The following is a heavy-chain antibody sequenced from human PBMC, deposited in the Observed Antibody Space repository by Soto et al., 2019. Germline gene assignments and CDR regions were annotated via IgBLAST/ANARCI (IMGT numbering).Heavy chain of an antibody. D-gene: IGHD6-6*01. J-gene: IGHJ5*02. CDR2: FDPEDGET. V-gene: IGHV1-24*01. CDR3: ESNGYTEYSSSRVSNWFAP. Sequence: ASVKVSCKVSGYTLTELSMHWVRQAPGKGLEWMGGFDPEDGETIYAQKFQGRVTMTEDTSTDTAYMELSSLRSEDTAVYYCESNGYTEYSSSRVSNWFAPWGQGTLVTVSS. CDR1: GYTLTELS.